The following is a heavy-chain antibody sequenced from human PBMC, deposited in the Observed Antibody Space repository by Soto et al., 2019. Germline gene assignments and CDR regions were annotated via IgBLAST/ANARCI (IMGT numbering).Heavy chain of an antibody. Sequence: GASVKVSCKASCYTFTSNGVTLLRHAPGQWLEWMGLINAYSGDTDYAQKFQGRLTMTTDTSTNTAYMDLRSLRSDDTAVYYCASAPNQFYFEFWGQGTLVTVSS. D-gene: IGHD2-2*01. CDR1: CYTFTSNG. CDR2: INAYSGDT. CDR3: ASAPNQFYFEF. J-gene: IGHJ4*02. V-gene: IGHV1-18*01.